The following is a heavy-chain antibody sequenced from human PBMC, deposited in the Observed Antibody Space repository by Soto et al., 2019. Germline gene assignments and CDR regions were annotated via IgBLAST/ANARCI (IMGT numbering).Heavy chain of an antibody. CDR1: GFTFSSYG. J-gene: IGHJ3*02. CDR3: ASGLVPGIEEAGHDAFDI. CDR2: IWYDGSNK. V-gene: IGHV3-33*01. D-gene: IGHD6-13*01. Sequence: QVQLVESGGGVIQPGRSLRLSCAASGFTFSSYGMHWVRQATGQGLEWVAVIWYDGSNKYYADAMKARFTISRDNSKNTLYLPMNSLRAEDRAVYYCASGLVPGIEEAGHDAFDIWGQGTMVTVSS.